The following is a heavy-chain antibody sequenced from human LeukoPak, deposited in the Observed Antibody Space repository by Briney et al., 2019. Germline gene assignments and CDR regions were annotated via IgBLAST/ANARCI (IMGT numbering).Heavy chain of an antibody. Sequence: SETLSLTCTGSGGSISSYYWSWIRQPPGKGLEWIGYIYYSGSTNYNPSLKSRVTISVDTSKNQFSLKLQSVTAADTAVYYCARELSGSYGCWGQGTLVTVSS. J-gene: IGHJ4*02. V-gene: IGHV4-59*01. CDR3: ARELSGSYGC. CDR1: GGSISSYY. CDR2: IYYSGST. D-gene: IGHD3-10*01.